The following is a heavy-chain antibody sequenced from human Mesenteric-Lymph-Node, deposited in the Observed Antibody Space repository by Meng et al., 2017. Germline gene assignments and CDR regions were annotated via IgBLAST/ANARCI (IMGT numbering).Heavy chain of an antibody. CDR2: ISYDGSNK. J-gene: IGHJ4*02. CDR1: GFTFSSYA. Sequence: GESLKISCAASGFTFSSYAMHWVRQAPGKGLEWVAVISYDGSNKYYADSVKGRFTISRDNSKNTLYLQMNSLRAEETAVYYCARDSYYDSSGYPIPFDYWGQGTLVTVSS. V-gene: IGHV3-30*01. D-gene: IGHD3-22*01. CDR3: ARDSYYDSSGYPIPFDY.